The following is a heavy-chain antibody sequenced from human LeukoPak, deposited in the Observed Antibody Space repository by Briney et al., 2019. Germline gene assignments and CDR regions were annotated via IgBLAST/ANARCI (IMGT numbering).Heavy chain of an antibody. V-gene: IGHV5-51*01. CDR1: GFSFSTYW. CDR3: ARRSIDGSSWYYFDY. Sequence: GESLKISCKGSGFSFSTYWIGWVRQMPGKGLEWLGTIYPGESDTRYSTSFQGQVTISADKSISTAYLQWRSLKAWDTAMYYFARRSIDGSSWYYFDYWGQGTLVTVSS. D-gene: IGHD6-13*01. J-gene: IGHJ4*02. CDR2: IYPGESDT.